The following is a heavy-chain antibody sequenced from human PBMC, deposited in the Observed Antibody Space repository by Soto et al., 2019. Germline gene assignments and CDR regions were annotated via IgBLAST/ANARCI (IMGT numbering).Heavy chain of an antibody. CDR3: AMGRSYYYYYGMDA. D-gene: IGHD3-10*01. J-gene: IGHJ6*02. V-gene: IGHV1-3*01. Sequence: ASVKVSCKASGYTFTSYAMHWVRQAPGQRLEWMGWINAGNGNTKYSQKFQGRVTITRDTSASTAYMELSSLRSEDTAVYYCAMGRSYYYYYGMDAWGQGTTVTASS. CDR1: GYTFTSYA. CDR2: INAGNGNT.